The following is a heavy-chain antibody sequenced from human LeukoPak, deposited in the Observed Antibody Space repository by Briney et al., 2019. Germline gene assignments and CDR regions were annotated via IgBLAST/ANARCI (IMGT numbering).Heavy chain of an antibody. D-gene: IGHD7-27*01. V-gene: IGHV1-18*01. Sequence: ASVKVSCKASGYTFTSYGINWLRQAPGQGLEWMGWISTYNGNTNYAQKFQGRVTMTRDTSISTAYMELRRLRSDDTAVYHCASVKLGPEGFFDSWGQGTLVTVSS. CDR1: GYTFTSYG. CDR3: ASVKLGPEGFFDS. J-gene: IGHJ4*02. CDR2: ISTYNGNT.